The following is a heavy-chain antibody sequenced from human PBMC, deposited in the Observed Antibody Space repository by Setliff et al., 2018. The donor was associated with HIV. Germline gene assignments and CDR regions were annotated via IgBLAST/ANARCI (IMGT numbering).Heavy chain of an antibody. Sequence: SETLSLTCTVSAYSIRNGYYWGWIRQSPGKGLEWIGTLYYDGNTYYNPSLKSRVTMSVDTSKNQFSLSLRSVTAADTAIYYCARSIHGGGSEPFDTWGQGILVTVSS. CDR2: LYYDGNT. V-gene: IGHV4-38-2*02. D-gene: IGHD3-10*01. J-gene: IGHJ5*02. CDR3: ARSIHGGGSEPFDT. CDR1: AYSIRNGYY.